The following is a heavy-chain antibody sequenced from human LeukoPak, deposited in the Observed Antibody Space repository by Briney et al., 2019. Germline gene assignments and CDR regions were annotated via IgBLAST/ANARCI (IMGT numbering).Heavy chain of an antibody. CDR1: GFPFSNHA. CDR3: ASFRNTDI. J-gene: IGHJ3*02. D-gene: IGHD2/OR15-2a*01. V-gene: IGHV3-74*01. Sequence: GGSLRLSCAASGFPFSNHAMSWVRQAPGKGLVWVSRIDPDGNTVYADSVRGRFTVSRDNAKNTMYLQMNSLRVEDTALYYCASFRNTDIWGQGTTVTVSP. CDR2: IDPDGNT.